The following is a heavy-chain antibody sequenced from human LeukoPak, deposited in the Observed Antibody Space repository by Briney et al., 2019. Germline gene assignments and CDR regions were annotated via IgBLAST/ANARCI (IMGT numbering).Heavy chain of an antibody. CDR3: ARGGGLDV. J-gene: IGHJ6*02. D-gene: IGHD3-16*01. CDR1: GFTFSSYW. V-gene: IGHV3-7*03. CDR2: INHNGNVN. Sequence: PGGSLRLSCAASGFTFSSYWMNWARQAPGKGLGWVASINHNGNVNYYVDSVKGRFTISRDNAKNSLYLQMSNLRAEDTVVYFCARGGGLDVWGQGATVTVSS.